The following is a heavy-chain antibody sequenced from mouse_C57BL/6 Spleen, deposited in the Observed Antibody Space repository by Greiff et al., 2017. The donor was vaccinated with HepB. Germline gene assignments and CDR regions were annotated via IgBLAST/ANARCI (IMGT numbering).Heavy chain of an antibody. CDR2: ISSGSSTI. CDR1: GFTFSDYG. Sequence: DVMLVESGGGLVKPGGSLKLSCAASGFTFSDYGMHWVRQAPEMGLEWVAYISSGSSTIYYADTVKGRFTISRDNAKNTLFLQMTSLRSEDTAMYYCARNDGYYAYWGQGTLVTVSA. CDR3: ARNDGYYAY. J-gene: IGHJ3*01. D-gene: IGHD2-3*01. V-gene: IGHV5-17*01.